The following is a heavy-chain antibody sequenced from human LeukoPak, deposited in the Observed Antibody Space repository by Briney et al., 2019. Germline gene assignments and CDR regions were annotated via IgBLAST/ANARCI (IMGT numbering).Heavy chain of an antibody. Sequence: GGSLRLSCAASGFTFTTYWMHWVRQAPGKGLVWVSGINRDGSTPIYADSVKGRFTISRDNANNTLYLQMNSLRAEDTAVYYCARDYYTGHYWGQGTLVTVSS. CDR1: GFTFTTYW. CDR3: ARDYYTGHY. J-gene: IGHJ4*02. D-gene: IGHD3-3*01. V-gene: IGHV3-74*01. CDR2: INRDGSTP.